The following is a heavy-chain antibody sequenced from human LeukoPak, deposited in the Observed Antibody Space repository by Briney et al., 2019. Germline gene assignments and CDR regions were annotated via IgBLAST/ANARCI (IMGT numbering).Heavy chain of an antibody. CDR1: GFTFSTYA. CDR2: IWYDGSNK. CDR3: AKGRQSPDFWSGYYVIGVFDY. D-gene: IGHD3-3*01. Sequence: PGGSLRLSCAASGFTFSTYAMHWVRQAPGKGLEWVALIWYDGSNKYYADSVKGRFTISRDNSKNTLYLQMNSLRAEDTAVYYCAKGRQSPDFWSGYYVIGVFDYWGQGTLVTVSS. J-gene: IGHJ4*02. V-gene: IGHV3-33*06.